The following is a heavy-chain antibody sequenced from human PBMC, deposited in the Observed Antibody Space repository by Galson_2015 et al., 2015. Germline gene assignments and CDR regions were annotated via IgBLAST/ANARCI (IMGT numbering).Heavy chain of an antibody. CDR3: ARVGGIGSDDL. CDR1: GFTFSDSS. CDR2: IRYDGGST. Sequence: SLRLSCAASGFTFSDSSMHWIRQTPGKGLECVSAIRYDGGSTHYADSVRGRFTISRDNSKNTLDLQMGSLTADDMAVYYCARVGGIGSDDLWRQATMVIVSS. V-gene: IGHV3-64*02. J-gene: IGHJ3*01. D-gene: IGHD6-25*01.